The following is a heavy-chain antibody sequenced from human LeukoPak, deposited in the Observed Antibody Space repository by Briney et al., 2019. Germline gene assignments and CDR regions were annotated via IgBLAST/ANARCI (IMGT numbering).Heavy chain of an antibody. CDR1: GFTFSSYA. CDR3: AKLSSMIVVVNPLDY. CDR2: ISGSGGST. Sequence: GSLRLSCAASGFTFSSYAMSWVRQAPGKGLEWVSAISGSGGSTYYADSVKGRFTISRDNSKNTLYLQMNSLRAEDTAVYYCAKLSSMIVVVNPLDYWGQGTLVTVSS. J-gene: IGHJ4*02. D-gene: IGHD3-22*01. V-gene: IGHV3-23*01.